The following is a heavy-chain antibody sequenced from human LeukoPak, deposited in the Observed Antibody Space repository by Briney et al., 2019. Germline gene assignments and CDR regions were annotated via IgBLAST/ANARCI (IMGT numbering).Heavy chain of an antibody. J-gene: IGHJ4*02. D-gene: IGHD6-13*01. CDR3: ARENVAAGDY. Sequence: GGSLRLSCAASGFTFSSYSMNWVRQAPGKGLAWVSSISSSSSYISYADSGKGRFTISRDNAKNSLYLQMNSLRAEDTAVYYCARENVAAGDYWGQGTLVTVSS. CDR1: GFTFSSYS. CDR2: ISSSSSYI. V-gene: IGHV3-21*01.